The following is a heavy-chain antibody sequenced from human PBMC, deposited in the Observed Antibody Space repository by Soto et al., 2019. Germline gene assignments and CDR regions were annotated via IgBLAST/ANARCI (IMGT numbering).Heavy chain of an antibody. CDR1: GFTFDDYA. CDR3: AKDIREYGSGWTYFDN. J-gene: IGHJ4*02. CDR2: ISWNSGRI. V-gene: IGHV3-9*01. Sequence: EVQLVESGGGLVQPGRSLRLACAASGFTFDDYAMHWVRQGPGKGLEWVSGISWNSGRIDYADSVKGRFTISRDNAKKSLYLQTNRLSGEDTALYYCAKDIREYGSGWTYFDNWGQGTLVTVSS. D-gene: IGHD6-19*01.